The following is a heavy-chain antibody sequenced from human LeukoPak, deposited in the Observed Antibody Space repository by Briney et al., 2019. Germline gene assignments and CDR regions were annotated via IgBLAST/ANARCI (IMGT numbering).Heavy chain of an antibody. CDR3: ARGTRGYTSRLLDY. Sequence: ASVKVSCKASGYTFSSYGFDWVRQAPGQGLEWMGWISANNGNTKYTEKLQDRVTMTTDASTSTAYMELRSLTSDDTAVYYCARGTRGYTSRLLDYWGQGTLVTVSS. CDR2: ISANNGNT. D-gene: IGHD5-18*01. J-gene: IGHJ4*02. V-gene: IGHV1-18*04. CDR1: GYTFSSYG.